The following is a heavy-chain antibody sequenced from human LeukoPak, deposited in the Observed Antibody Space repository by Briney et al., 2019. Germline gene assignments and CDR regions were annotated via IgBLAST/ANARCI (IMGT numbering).Heavy chain of an antibody. V-gene: IGHV3-48*04. CDR3: ARDTVVVN. Sequence: PGGSLRLSCVASGFTFSGYSMNWVRQAPGKGLEWVSYIGPSSSPIYYADSVKGRFSISRDNAKSSLYLQMNSLRAEDTAVYYCARDTVVVNWGQGTLVTVSS. J-gene: IGHJ4*02. D-gene: IGHD4-23*01. CDR1: GFTFSGYS. CDR2: IGPSSSPI.